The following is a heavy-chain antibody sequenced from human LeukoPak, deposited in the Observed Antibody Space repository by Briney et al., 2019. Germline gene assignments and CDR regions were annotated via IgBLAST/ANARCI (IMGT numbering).Heavy chain of an antibody. CDR3: EREGPDAFDY. Sequence: PGGSLRLSCAASGVTFSSYGMHWVRQAPGKGLEWVAVIWYDGSNKYYADSVKGRFTISRDNSKNTLYLQMNSLRAEDTAVYYCEREGPDAFDYRGQGTLVTVSS. V-gene: IGHV3-33*01. CDR2: IWYDGSNK. CDR1: GVTFSSYG. J-gene: IGHJ4*02. D-gene: IGHD1-14*01.